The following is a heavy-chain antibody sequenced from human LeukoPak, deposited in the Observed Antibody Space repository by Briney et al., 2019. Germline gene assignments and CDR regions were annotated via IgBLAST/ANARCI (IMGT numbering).Heavy chain of an antibody. D-gene: IGHD3-9*01. Sequence: GGSLRLSCVACGFSFGSFWMSWVRQAPGKGLEWVANIKEDGSEEHYLESVKGRFTISRDNAKNIVFLQMNSLREEDSAVYYCGRDRYFQYWGQGTGVIVSS. CDR1: GFSFGSFW. CDR2: IKEDGSEE. CDR3: GRDRYFQY. V-gene: IGHV3-7*01. J-gene: IGHJ1*01.